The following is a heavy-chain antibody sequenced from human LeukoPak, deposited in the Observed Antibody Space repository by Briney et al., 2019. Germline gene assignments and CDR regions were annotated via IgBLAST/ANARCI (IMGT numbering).Heavy chain of an antibody. J-gene: IGHJ4*02. CDR1: GNSISSGHY. Sequence: SETLSLTCSVSGNSISSGHYWGWIRQTPGKGLEWIGSIYLSGTTYYNPSLKSRVTISVDTSKNQFSLKLSSVTAADTAVYYCARHGIASGTSHFDFWGQGTLVTVSS. CDR2: IYLSGTT. CDR3: ARHGIASGTSHFDF. D-gene: IGHD6-13*01. V-gene: IGHV4-38-2*02.